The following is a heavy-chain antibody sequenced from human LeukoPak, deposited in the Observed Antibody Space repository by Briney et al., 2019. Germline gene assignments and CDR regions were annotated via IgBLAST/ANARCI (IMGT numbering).Heavy chain of an antibody. V-gene: IGHV4-39*01. CDR1: GGSISSRTYY. CDR2: IYYSGST. J-gene: IGHJ4*02. Sequence: SETLSLTCTVSGGSISSRTYYWAWIRQPPGQGLEWIGNIYYSGSTYYNPSLKRRLTMSVDTSKNQFSLKLRSVTAADTAVYYCASLRVPGDFDYWGQGTLVTVSS. CDR3: ASLRVPGDFDY.